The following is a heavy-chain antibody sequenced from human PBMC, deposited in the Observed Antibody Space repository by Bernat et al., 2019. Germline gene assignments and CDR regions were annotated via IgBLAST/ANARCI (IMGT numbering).Heavy chain of an antibody. CDR2: INHSGST. CDR1: GGSFSGYY. CDR3: ARVRGYYGSGIHSDY. J-gene: IGHJ4*02. D-gene: IGHD3-10*01. V-gene: IGHV4-34*01. Sequence: QVQLQQWGAGLLKPSETLSLTCAVYGGSFSGYYWSWIRQPPGKGLEWIGEINHSGSTNYNPSLKSRVTLSVDTSKNQFSLKLSSVTAADTAVYYCARVRGYYGSGIHSDYWGQGTLVTVSS.